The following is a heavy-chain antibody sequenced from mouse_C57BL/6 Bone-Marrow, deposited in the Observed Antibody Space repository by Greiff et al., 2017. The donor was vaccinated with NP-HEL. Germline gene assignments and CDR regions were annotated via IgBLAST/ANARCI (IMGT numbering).Heavy chain of an antibody. CDR1: GFTFSSYA. Sequence: EVKLVESGGGLVKPGGSLKLSCAASGFTFSSYAMSWVRQTPEKRLEWVATISDGGSYTYYPDNVKGRFTISRDNAKNNLYLQMSHLKSEDTAMYYCARYYGYFDVWGTGTTVTVSS. CDR2: ISDGGSYT. CDR3: ARYYGYFDV. V-gene: IGHV5-4*03. J-gene: IGHJ1*03.